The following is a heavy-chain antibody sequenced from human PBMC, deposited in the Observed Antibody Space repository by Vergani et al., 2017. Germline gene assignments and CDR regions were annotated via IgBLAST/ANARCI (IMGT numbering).Heavy chain of an antibody. CDR1: GFTFSSYS. D-gene: IGHD6-13*01. J-gene: IGHJ5*02. CDR2: ISSSSSTI. V-gene: IGHV3-48*04. Sequence: EVQLVESGGGLVQPGGSLRLSCAASGFTFSSYSMNWFRQAPGKGLEWVSYISSSSSTIYYADSVKGRFTISRDNAKNSLYLHMNSLRAEDTAVYYFARDQARGPSGYSSSWYFGWFDPWGQGTLVTVSS. CDR3: ARDQARGPSGYSSSWYFGWFDP.